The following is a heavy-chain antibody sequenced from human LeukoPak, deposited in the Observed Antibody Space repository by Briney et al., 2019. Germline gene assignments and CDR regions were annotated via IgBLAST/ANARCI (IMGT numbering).Heavy chain of an antibody. D-gene: IGHD2-15*01. J-gene: IGHJ4*02. CDR1: GGSFSGYY. CDR2: INHSGST. Sequence: SETLSLTCAVYGGSFSGYYWSWIRQPPGKGLEWIGEINHSGSTNYNPSLKSRVTISVDTSKNQFSLKLSSVTAADTAVYYCASYADPTLYCSGGSCYYFDYWGQGTLVTVSS. CDR3: ASYADPTLYCSGGSCYYFDY. V-gene: IGHV4-34*01.